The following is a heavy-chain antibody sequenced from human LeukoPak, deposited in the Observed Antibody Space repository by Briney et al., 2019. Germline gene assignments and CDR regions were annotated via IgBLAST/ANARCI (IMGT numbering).Heavy chain of an antibody. CDR2: IYYSGST. CDR3: ARAITMVRGVID. V-gene: IGHV4-59*01. Sequence: SETLSLTCTASGGSISSYYWSWFRQPPGKGLKWIGYIYYSGSTNYNPSLKSRVTISVDTSKNQFSLKLSSVTAADTAVYYCARAITMVRGVIDWGQGTLVTVSS. CDR1: GGSISSYY. D-gene: IGHD3-10*01. J-gene: IGHJ4*02.